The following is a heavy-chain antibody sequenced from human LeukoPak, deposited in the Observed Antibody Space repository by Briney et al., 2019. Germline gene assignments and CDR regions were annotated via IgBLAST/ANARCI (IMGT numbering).Heavy chain of an antibody. CDR2: FKSKVAGGTT. J-gene: IGHJ3*02. V-gene: IGHV3-15*01. Sequence: PWGSPRLSCAASGFTFSASEMHWVRQAPGRGLEWVGRFKSKVAGGTTDYAAPVAGRFTISRDDSKNMLYLQMNSLKTEDTGVYYCTRGAPQADVFDIWGQGTMVTVSS. D-gene: IGHD1-26*01. CDR3: TRGAPQADVFDI. CDR1: GFTFSASE.